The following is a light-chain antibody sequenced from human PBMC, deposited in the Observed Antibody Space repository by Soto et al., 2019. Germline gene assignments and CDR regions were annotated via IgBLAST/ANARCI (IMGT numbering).Light chain of an antibody. CDR3: SSYTTRNTEV. Sequence: QSALTQPASVSGSPGQSISISCIGTSSDVGAFNYVSWYQHHPGKAPQLIIYDVTSRPSGVSNRFSASKSGNTASLTISGLQAEDEADYYCSSYTTRNTEVFGTGTK. CDR1: SSDVGAFNY. V-gene: IGLV2-14*03. J-gene: IGLJ1*01. CDR2: DVT.